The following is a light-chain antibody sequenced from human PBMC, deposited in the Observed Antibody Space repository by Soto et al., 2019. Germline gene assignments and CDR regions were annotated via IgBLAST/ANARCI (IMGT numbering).Light chain of an antibody. CDR3: QQYGDSPLT. CDR1: RDVGSD. J-gene: IGKJ4*01. V-gene: IGKV1-17*01. CDR2: AAS. Sequence: QMTQSPSSLSASVGEKIIITCRASRDVGSDVSWYQQKPGQAPKLLIYAASNLYTGVPSRFSGSRSGTEFTLTISSLQPEDFALYYCQQYGDSPLTFGGGTKVEVK.